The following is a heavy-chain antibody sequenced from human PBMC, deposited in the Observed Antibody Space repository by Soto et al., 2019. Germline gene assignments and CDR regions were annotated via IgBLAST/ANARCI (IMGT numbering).Heavy chain of an antibody. Sequence: LRLSCAASGFSVTGNHMTWVRQAPGKGLEWVSSLYTGGTTYYADSVQGRFTISRGSSKNTLFLQMDRLRVEDSAVYYCARDLATVGKGFDSWGPGTLVTVSS. CDR1: GFSVTGNH. V-gene: IGHV3-53*01. J-gene: IGHJ4*02. CDR3: ARDLATVGKGFDS. CDR2: LYTGGTT. D-gene: IGHD5-12*01.